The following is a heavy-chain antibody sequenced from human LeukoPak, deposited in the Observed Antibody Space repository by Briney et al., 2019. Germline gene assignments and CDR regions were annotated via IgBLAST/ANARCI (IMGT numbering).Heavy chain of an antibody. V-gene: IGHV1-18*01. Sequence: ASVKVSCKASGYTFTSYDINWVRQATGLGLEWMGWISAYNGNTNYAQKLQGRVAMTTDTSTSTAYMELRSLRSDDTAVYYCARADRTQNYYDSSGYYDYWGQGTLVTVSS. CDR2: ISAYNGNT. J-gene: IGHJ4*02. CDR3: ARADRTQNYYDSSGYYDY. CDR1: GYTFTSYD. D-gene: IGHD3-22*01.